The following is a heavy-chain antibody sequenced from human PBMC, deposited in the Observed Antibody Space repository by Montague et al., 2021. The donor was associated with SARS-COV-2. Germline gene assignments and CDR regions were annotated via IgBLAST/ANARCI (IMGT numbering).Heavy chain of an antibody. Sequence: PALVKPTQTLTLTCTFSGFSLSTSGMCVSWIRQPPGKALEWLARIDWDDDKYYSTSLKTRLTISKDTSKNQVVLTMTNMDPVGTATYYCAREIAAAGPALDYWGQGTLVTVSS. D-gene: IGHD6-13*01. V-gene: IGHV2-70*11. CDR1: GFSLSTSGMC. J-gene: IGHJ4*02. CDR3: AREIAAAGPALDY. CDR2: IDWDDDK.